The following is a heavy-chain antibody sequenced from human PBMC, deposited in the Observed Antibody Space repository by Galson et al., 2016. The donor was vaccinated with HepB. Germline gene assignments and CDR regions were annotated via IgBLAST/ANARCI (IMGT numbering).Heavy chain of an antibody. D-gene: IGHD6-19*01. V-gene: IGHV3-23*01. Sequence: SLRLSCAASGFTFSSYAMSWVRQAPAKGLEWVSALSGSGGSTYYADSVKGRFTISRDNSKNTLYLQMNSLRAEDTAVYYCATDLTSGWYRPHYYYGMDVWGQVTTVTVSS. CDR3: ATDLTSGWYRPHYYYGMDV. CDR2: LSGSGGST. CDR1: GFTFSSYA. J-gene: IGHJ6*02.